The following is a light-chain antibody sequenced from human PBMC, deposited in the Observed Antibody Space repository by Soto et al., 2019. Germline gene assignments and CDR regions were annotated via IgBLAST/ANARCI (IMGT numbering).Light chain of an antibody. CDR1: SSDVGGHNY. CDR2: EVT. J-gene: IGLJ1*01. V-gene: IGLV2-14*01. Sequence: QSALTQPASVSGSPRQSITISCTGTSSDVGGHNYVSWYQHYPGKAPKLMIYEVTNRPSGVSDRFSGSKSGNTASLTISGLQPEDEADYYCSSYTSSNTRMYVFGIGTKVTVL. CDR3: SSYTSSNTRMYV.